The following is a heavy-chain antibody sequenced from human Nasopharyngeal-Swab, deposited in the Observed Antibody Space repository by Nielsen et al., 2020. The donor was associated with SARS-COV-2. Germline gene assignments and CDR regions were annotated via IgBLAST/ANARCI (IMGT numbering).Heavy chain of an antibody. CDR3: AAPWGSGTVAYFDY. Sequence: SETLSLTCAVYGGSFSSYYWGWIRQPPGKGLEWIGSIYYSGSTYYNPSLKSRVTISVDTSKNQFSLKLSSVTAADTAVYYCAAPWGSGTVAYFDYWGQGTLVTVSS. CDR1: GGSFSSYY. CDR2: IYYSGST. D-gene: IGHD3-16*01. V-gene: IGHV4-39*01. J-gene: IGHJ4*02.